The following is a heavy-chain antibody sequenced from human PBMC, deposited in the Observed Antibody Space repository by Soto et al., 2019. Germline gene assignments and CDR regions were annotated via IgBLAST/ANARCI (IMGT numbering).Heavy chain of an antibody. CDR2: IWSDGSNK. V-gene: IGHV3-33*01. Sequence: PGGSLRLSCAASGFTFSTYGMHWVRQAPGKGLEWVAVIWSDGSNKYYADSVKARFTISRDNSKNTVYLQLNSLRAEDTAMYYCARDRGHDFWSGYANYALGAWGQGTTVTVSS. CDR1: GFTFSTYG. J-gene: IGHJ6*02. CDR3: ARDRGHDFWSGYANYALGA. D-gene: IGHD3-3*01.